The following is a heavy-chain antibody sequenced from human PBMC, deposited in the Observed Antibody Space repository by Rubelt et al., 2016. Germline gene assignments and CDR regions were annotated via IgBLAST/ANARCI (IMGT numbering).Heavy chain of an antibody. V-gene: IGHV4-30-4*07. CDR3: ARSFRIAARPGNWFDP. D-gene: IGHD6-6*01. CDR2: IYYSGST. CDR1: GGSISSGGYS. J-gene: IGHJ5*02. Sequence: QVQLQESGPGLVKPSQTLSLTCAVSGGSISSGGYSWSWIRQPPGKGLEWIGYIYYSGSTYYNPSLKSRVAISVDTSKNQFSLRLSSVTAADTAVYYCARSFRIAARPGNWFDPWGQGTLVTVSS.